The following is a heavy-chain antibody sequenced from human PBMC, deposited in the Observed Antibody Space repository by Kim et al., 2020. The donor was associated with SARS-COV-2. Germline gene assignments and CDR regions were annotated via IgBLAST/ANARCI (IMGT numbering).Heavy chain of an antibody. CDR2: IYYSGST. CDR3: ARHENTEGYLGQTLDY. D-gene: IGHD2-15*01. J-gene: IGHJ4*02. V-gene: IGHV4-59*08. CDR1: GGSISSYY. Sequence: SETLSLTCTVSGGSISSYYWSWIRQPPGKGLEWIGYIYYSGSTNYNPSLKSRVTISVDTSKNQFSLKLSSVTAADTAVYYCARHENTEGYLGQTLDYWGQGTLVTVSS.